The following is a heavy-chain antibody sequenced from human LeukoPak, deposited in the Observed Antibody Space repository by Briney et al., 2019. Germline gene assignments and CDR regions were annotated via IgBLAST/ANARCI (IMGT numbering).Heavy chain of an antibody. J-gene: IGHJ4*02. Sequence: SQTLSVTRPMYGHRVPSNSGACDWIRHSPSRGLEWPGRTYDRSKRYNGYAASMKGRIPINPDTSKNQFSLQLNSVPPDDPAVYYCARDVGSSGWYTFDYWGQGTLVTVSS. V-gene: IGHV6-1*01. CDR3: ARDVGSSGWYTFDY. CDR1: GHRVPSNSGA. D-gene: IGHD6-19*01. CDR2: TYDRSKRYN.